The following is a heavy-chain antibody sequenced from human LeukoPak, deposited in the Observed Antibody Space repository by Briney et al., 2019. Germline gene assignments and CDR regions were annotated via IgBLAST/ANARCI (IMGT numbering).Heavy chain of an antibody. CDR2: ISDYNANT. D-gene: IGHD3-10*01. J-gene: IGHJ6*03. V-gene: IGHV1-18*01. CDR1: SYTFTSYG. CDR3: AKDQYEGFGELLLSYYYYYMDV. Sequence: APVKVSCQASSYTFTSYGMSWVRQAPGQGLEWMGWISDYNANTNYAQKLQGRVTMTTDTSTSTAYMELRSLRSDDTAVYYCAKDQYEGFGELLLSYYYYYMDVWGKGTTVTISS.